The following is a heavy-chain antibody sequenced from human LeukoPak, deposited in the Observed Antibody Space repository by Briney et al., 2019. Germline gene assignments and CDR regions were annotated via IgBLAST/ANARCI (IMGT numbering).Heavy chain of an antibody. V-gene: IGHV1-69*13. J-gene: IGHJ5*02. CDR2: IIPIFGTA. CDR3: ARQWLPNNWFDP. D-gene: IGHD6-19*01. Sequence: SVKVSCKASGGTFSRHAISWVRQAPGQGLEWMGGIIPIFGTANYAQKFQGRVTITADESTSTAYMELSSLRSEDTAVYYCARQWLPNNWFDPWGQGTLVTVSS. CDR1: GGTFSRHA.